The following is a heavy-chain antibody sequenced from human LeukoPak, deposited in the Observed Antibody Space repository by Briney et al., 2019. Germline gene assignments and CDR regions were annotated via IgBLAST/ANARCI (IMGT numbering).Heavy chain of an antibody. D-gene: IGHD4-17*01. CDR1: GGSFSGYY. V-gene: IGHV4-34*01. J-gene: IGHJ4*02. CDR2: INHSGST. Sequence: SETLSLTCAVYGGSFSGYYWSWIRQPPGKGLEWIGEINHSGSTNYNPSLKSRVTISVDTSKNQFSLKLSSVTAADTAVYYCARGAPSRPDTVTTHLLDYWGQGTLVTVSS. CDR3: ARGAPSRPDTVTTHLLDY.